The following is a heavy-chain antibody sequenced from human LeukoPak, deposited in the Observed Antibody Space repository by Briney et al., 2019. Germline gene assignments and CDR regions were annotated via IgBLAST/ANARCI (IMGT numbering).Heavy chain of an antibody. CDR1: GYSFTSYW. J-gene: IGHJ6*04. CDR2: IYPGDSDT. Sequence: GESLKISCKGSGYSFTSYWIGWVRQMPGKGLEWMGIIYPGDSDTRYSPSFQGQVTISADKSISTAYLQWSSLKASDTAMYYCARVRVDGYNLHHYYGMDVWGKGTTVTVSS. V-gene: IGHV5-51*01. CDR3: ARVRVDGYNLHHYYGMDV. D-gene: IGHD5-24*01.